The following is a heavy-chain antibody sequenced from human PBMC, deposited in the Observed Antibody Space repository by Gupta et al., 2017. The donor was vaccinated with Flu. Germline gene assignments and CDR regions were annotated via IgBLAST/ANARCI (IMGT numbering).Heavy chain of an antibody. CDR2: ISYDGSNK. V-gene: IGHV3-30*18. CDR3: AKDWGRYSGYDVYFDY. D-gene: IGHD5-12*01. CDR1: GFTFSSYG. Sequence: QVQLVESGGGVVQPGRSLRLSCAASGFTFSSYGMPWVRQAPGKGLEWVAVISYDGSNKYYADSVKGRFTISRDNSQNTLYLQMNSLRAEDTAVYYCAKDWGRYSGYDVYFDYWGQGTLVTVSS. J-gene: IGHJ4*02.